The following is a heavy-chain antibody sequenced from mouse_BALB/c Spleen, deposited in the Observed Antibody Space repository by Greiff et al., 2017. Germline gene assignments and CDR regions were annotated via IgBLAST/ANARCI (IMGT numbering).Heavy chain of an antibody. J-gene: IGHJ4*01. CDR3: ARYGDY. Sequence: DVMLVESGGGLVKPGGSLKLSCAASGFTFSSYTMSWVRQTPEKRLEWVATISSGGGKTYYPDSVKGRFTISRDNAKNNLYLQMSSLRSEDTALYYCARYGDYWGQGTSVTVSS. V-gene: IGHV5-9*03. CDR1: GFTFSSYT. CDR2: ISSGGGKT.